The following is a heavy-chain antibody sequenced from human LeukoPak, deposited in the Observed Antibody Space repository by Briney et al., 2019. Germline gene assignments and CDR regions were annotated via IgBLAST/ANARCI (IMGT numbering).Heavy chain of an antibody. Sequence: GGSLRLSCAASGFTFRRFGMHWVRQAPGKGLEWVAVLSYDGSDKYYGGSVKGRFIISRDNSKNTLYLQMNSLRAEDTAIYFCAKSADEFGDYGEVGSLDYWGQGTLVTVSS. CDR2: LSYDGSDK. CDR1: GFTFRRFG. D-gene: IGHD4-17*01. CDR3: AKSADEFGDYGEVGSLDY. V-gene: IGHV3-30*18. J-gene: IGHJ4*02.